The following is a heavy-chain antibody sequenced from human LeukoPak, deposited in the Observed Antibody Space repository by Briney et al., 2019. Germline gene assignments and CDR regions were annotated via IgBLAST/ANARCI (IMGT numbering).Heavy chain of an antibody. J-gene: IGHJ2*01. CDR1: GYSFTSYW. D-gene: IGHD4/OR15-4a*01. V-gene: IGHV5-10-1*01. CDR3: ARQRGAISSWYFDL. CDR2: IDPGDSYT. Sequence: GESLKISCEGSGYSFTSYWINWVRQMPGKGLEWMGKIDPGDSYTNYSPSFQGHVTISADKSISTAYLQWSSLKASDTAMYYCARQRGAISSWYFDLWGRGTLVTVSS.